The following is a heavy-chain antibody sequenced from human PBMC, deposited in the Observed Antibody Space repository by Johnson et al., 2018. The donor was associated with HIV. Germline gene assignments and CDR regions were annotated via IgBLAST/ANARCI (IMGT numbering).Heavy chain of an antibody. CDR2: ISYDGSNK. Sequence: QVQLVESGGGVVQPGRSLRLSCAASGFTFSSYGMHWVRQAPGKGLECVAVISYDGSNKYYADSVKGRFTISRDNSKNTLYLQMNSLRTEDTALYYCAKDRQATSTLGAFDIWGQGTMVTVSS. J-gene: IGHJ3*02. D-gene: IGHD5-24*01. CDR3: AKDRQATSTLGAFDI. CDR1: GFTFSSYG. V-gene: IGHV3-30*18.